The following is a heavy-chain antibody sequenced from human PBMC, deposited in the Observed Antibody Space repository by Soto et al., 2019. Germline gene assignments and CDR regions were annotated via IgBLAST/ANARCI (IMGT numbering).Heavy chain of an antibody. Sequence: QVQLVESGGGVVQPGRSLRLSCAASGFTFSSYAMHWVRQAPGKGLEWVAVISYDGSNNYYAVSVKGRFTISRDNSKHKLYRQMNSRRAEDTAGYYCARAIGYYDSSGYSTYYFDCWGQGTLVTVSS. V-gene: IGHV3-30-3*01. CDR3: ARAIGYYDSSGYSTYYFDC. CDR2: ISYDGSNN. J-gene: IGHJ4*02. CDR1: GFTFSSYA. D-gene: IGHD3-22*01.